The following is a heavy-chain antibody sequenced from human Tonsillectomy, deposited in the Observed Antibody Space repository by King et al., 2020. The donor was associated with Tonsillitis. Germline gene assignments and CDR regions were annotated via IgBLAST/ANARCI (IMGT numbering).Heavy chain of an antibody. CDR3: ARRVTALDY. CDR2: ISGSGGGT. J-gene: IGHJ4*02. Sequence: VQLVESGGGLVQSGGSLRLSCAASGFPFSTYAMSWVRQAPGKGLEWVSVISGSGGGTYYADSVKGRFTISRDNSKNPLYLQMTSLSAEDTAVYYCARRVTALDYWGQGTLVTVSS. V-gene: IGHV3-23*04. CDR1: GFPFSTYA. D-gene: IGHD2-21*02.